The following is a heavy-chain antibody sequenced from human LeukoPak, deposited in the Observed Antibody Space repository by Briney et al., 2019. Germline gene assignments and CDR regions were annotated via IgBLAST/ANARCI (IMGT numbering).Heavy chain of an antibody. CDR1: GFTFSTYG. Sequence: GGTLRLSCAASGFTFSTYGMHWVRQAPGKGLEYVSGIGPDGGTTYYAKSVKGRFTISRDNSKNMVYLQMGSLRADDMAVYYCARGAQLTDYWGQGTLVTVSS. J-gene: IGHJ4*02. D-gene: IGHD6-13*01. CDR3: ARGAQLTDY. V-gene: IGHV3-64*01. CDR2: IGPDGGTT.